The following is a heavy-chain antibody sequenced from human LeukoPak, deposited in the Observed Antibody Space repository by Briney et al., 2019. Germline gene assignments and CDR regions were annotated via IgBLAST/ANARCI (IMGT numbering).Heavy chain of an antibody. D-gene: IGHD6-19*01. Sequence: EGSLRLSCAASGFTFSNYGMNWVRQAPEKGLEWVSRISGTGGTTFYADSVKGRFTISRDNSKNMLCLQMNSLRAEDTAVYYCAKRLAMTGTYHFDYWGQGTLVTVSS. CDR3: AKRLAMTGTYHFDY. V-gene: IGHV3-23*01. CDR1: GFTFSNYG. CDR2: ISGTGGTT. J-gene: IGHJ4*02.